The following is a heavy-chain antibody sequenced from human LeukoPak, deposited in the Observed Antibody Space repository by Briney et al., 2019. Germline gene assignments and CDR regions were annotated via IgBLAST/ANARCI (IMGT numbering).Heavy chain of an antibody. CDR2: IWYDGSNK. V-gene: IGHV3-33*08. J-gene: IGHJ4*02. CDR1: GFKFTNYA. CDR3: AREDISSSSWFRLDY. Sequence: PGGSLRLSCAASGFKFTNYAVHWVRQAPGKGLEWVAVIWYDGSNKYYPDSVKGRFTISRDNSKNTLYLRMNSLRAEDTAVYYCAREDISSSSWFRLDYWGQGTLVTVSS. D-gene: IGHD6-13*01.